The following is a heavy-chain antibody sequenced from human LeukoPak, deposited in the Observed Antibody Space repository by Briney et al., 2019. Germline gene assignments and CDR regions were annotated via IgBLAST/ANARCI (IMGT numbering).Heavy chain of an antibody. D-gene: IGHD3-22*01. CDR3: ARSGYYYGFDY. CDR1: GYTFPSSG. CDR2: INLNSGGT. Sequence: ASVKVSCKASGYTFPSSGISWVRQAPGQGLEWMGWINLNSGGTNYAQKFQGWVTMTRDTSISTAYMELNRLRSDDTAVYYCARSGYYYGFDYWGQGTLVTVSS. V-gene: IGHV1-2*04. J-gene: IGHJ4*02.